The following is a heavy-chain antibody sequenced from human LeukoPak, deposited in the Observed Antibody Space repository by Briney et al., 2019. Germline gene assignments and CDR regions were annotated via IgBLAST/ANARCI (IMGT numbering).Heavy chain of an antibody. V-gene: IGHV3-21*06. CDR3: ASQRLILGNTTNDY. D-gene: IGHD1-26*01. Sequence: GGSLRLSCAASPLTFSSYSLNWVRKAPGKGLEWVSSISGSSNYKFYADSVKGRFTISRDNAKNSLYLEMNSLRADDTAVYYCASQRLILGNTTNDYWGQGTLVSVSS. CDR1: PLTFSSYS. J-gene: IGHJ4*02. CDR2: ISGSSNYK.